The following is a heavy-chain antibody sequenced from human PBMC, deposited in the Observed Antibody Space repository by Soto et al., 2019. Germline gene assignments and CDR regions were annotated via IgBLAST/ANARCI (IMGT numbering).Heavy chain of an antibody. CDR3: ATILGYCSGGSCNPFDP. V-gene: IGHV1-18*01. J-gene: IGHJ5*02. CDR2: ISAYNGNT. D-gene: IGHD2-15*01. Sequence: ASVKVSCKASGYTFTSYGISWVRQAPGQGLEWMGWISAYNGNTNYAQKFQGRVTITADESTSTAYMELSSLRSDDTAVYYCATILGYCSGGSCNPFDPWGQGTLVTVSS. CDR1: GYTFTSYG.